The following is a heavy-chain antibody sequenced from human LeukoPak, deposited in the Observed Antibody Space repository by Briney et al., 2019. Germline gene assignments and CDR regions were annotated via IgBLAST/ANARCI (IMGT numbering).Heavy chain of an antibody. D-gene: IGHD3-10*01. CDR3: AKGYYGSGSYGWFDY. Sequence: GVLRLSCAASGFTFSSSAMNWVRQAPGKGLEWVSTISGSGDRTYYADSVKGRFTISRDNSKNTLFLQMNSLRAEDTAVYYCAKGYYGSGSYGWFDYWGQGTLATVAP. V-gene: IGHV3-23*01. J-gene: IGHJ4*02. CDR2: ISGSGDRT. CDR1: GFTFSSSA.